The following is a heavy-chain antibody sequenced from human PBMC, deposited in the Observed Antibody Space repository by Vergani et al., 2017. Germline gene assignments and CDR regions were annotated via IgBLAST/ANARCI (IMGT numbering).Heavy chain of an antibody. D-gene: IGHD4-17*01. V-gene: IGHV3-30*02. CDR3: AKDGRENCDYGYFVY. Sequence: QVQLVETGGGVVQPGGSLRLYCATSGFSFNTYGAHWVRQAPGKGLEWVAFIGYDGRIKYNVDSVKGRFTISRDTSKKTLSLQMRSLRADDTAVYYCAKDGRENCDYGYFVYLGPGTLVTVSS. CDR2: IGYDGRIK. J-gene: IGHJ4*02. CDR1: GFSFNTYG.